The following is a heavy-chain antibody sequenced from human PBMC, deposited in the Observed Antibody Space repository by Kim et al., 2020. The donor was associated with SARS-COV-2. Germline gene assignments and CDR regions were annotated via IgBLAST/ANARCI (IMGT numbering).Heavy chain of an antibody. D-gene: IGHD6-19*01. CDR3: ARDSGWYGRVNWFDP. V-gene: IGHV1-18*01. CDR1: GYTFTNYS. Sequence: ASVKVSCKASGYTFTNYSITWVRQAPGQGLEWMGWISNYNGKTNYAQKVQGRITMTTDTSTSTAYMELRSLRSDDTAVYYCARDSGWYGRVNWFDPWGQG. J-gene: IGHJ5*02. CDR2: ISNYNGKT.